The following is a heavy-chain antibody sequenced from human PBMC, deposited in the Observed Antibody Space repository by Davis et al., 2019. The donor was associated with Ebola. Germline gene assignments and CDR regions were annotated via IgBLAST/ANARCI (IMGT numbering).Heavy chain of an antibody. CDR2: ISDGSRNT. CDR1: GFTFSTYG. Sequence: GESLKISCAASGFTFSTYGMHWVRQAPGKGLEWALTISDGSRNTHYADSVKGRFTISRDDSKSTVFLQMNALRAEDTALYYCTTRLVNHFDYWGQGTLVTVSS. D-gene: IGHD6-19*01. V-gene: IGHV3-23*01. CDR3: TTRLVNHFDY. J-gene: IGHJ4*02.